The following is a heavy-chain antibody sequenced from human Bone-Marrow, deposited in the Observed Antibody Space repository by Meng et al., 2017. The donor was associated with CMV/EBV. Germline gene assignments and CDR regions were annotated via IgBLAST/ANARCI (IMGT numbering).Heavy chain of an antibody. CDR2: IKQDGSGK. D-gene: IGHD6-13*01. CDR3: AREAIAARNDKDY. J-gene: IGHJ4*02. Sequence: GGSLRLSCAASGFTFSSYWMSWVRQAPGKGLEWVANIKQDGSGKYYVDSVKGRFTISRDNAKNSLYLQMNSLRAEDTAVYYCAREAIAARNDKDYWGQGTLVTVTS. V-gene: IGHV3-7*01. CDR1: GFTFSSYW.